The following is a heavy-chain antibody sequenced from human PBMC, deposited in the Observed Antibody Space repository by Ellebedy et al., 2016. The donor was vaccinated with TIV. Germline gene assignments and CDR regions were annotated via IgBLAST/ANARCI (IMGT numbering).Heavy chain of an antibody. CDR2: IKQDGSEK. CDR3: ARARFDP. Sequence: GGSLRLSXAASGFTFSSSWMHWVRQAPGKGLEWVANIKQDGSEKYYVDSVKGRFTISRDNAKNSLYLQMDSLRAEDTAVYYCARARFDPWGQGTLVTVSS. J-gene: IGHJ5*02. V-gene: IGHV3-7*03. CDR1: GFTFSSSW.